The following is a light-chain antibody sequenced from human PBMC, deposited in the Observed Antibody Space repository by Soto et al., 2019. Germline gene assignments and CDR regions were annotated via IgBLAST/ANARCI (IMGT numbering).Light chain of an antibody. CDR2: GAS. CDR1: ERISSSY. V-gene: IGKV3-15*01. Sequence: EIVLTQSPGTLSLSPGERATLSCRASERISSSYLAWYQQKPGQAPRLLIYGASTKATGIPARFSGSGSGTEFTLTISSLQSEDFAVYYCQQYHNWPPHTFGQGTKLEIK. J-gene: IGKJ2*01. CDR3: QQYHNWPPHT.